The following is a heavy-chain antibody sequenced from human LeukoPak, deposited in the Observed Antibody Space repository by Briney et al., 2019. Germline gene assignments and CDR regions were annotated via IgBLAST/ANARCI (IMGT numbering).Heavy chain of an antibody. Sequence: GGSLRLSRAASGFTFSSYSMNWVRQAPGKGLEWVSSISSSSSYIYYADSVKGRFTISRDNAKNSLYLQMNSLRAEDTAVYYCARVEEGAIPFDYWGQGTLVTVSS. D-gene: IGHD1-26*01. V-gene: IGHV3-21*01. CDR2: ISSSSSYI. CDR1: GFTFSSYS. J-gene: IGHJ4*02. CDR3: ARVEEGAIPFDY.